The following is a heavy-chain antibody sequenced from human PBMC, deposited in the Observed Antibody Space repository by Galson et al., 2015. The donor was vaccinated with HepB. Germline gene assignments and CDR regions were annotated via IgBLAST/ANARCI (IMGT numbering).Heavy chain of an antibody. J-gene: IGHJ4*02. CDR2: IWNDGNNR. V-gene: IGHV3-33*06. Sequence: SLRLSCAASGFIFGSYMMSWVRQAPGKGLEWVAVIWNDGNNRYYSDSVKGRFSISRDNSKNTLYLQMNSLRAEDTAMYYCAKDAYKSSYYFDSWGQGALVTVSS. CDR3: AKDAYKSSYYFDS. CDR1: GFIFGSYM. D-gene: IGHD3-16*01.